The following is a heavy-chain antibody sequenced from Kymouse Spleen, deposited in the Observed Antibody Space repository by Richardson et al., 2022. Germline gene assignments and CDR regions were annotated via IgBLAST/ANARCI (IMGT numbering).Heavy chain of an antibody. V-gene: IGHV3-30*18. CDR3: AKENWGNYYYYGMDV. Sequence: QVQLVESGGGVVQPGRSLRLSCAASGFTFSSYGMHWVRQAPGKGLEWVAVISYDGSNKYYADSVKGRFTISRDNSKNTLYLQMNSLRAEDTAVYYCAKENWGNYYYYGMDVWGQGTTVTVSS. CDR2: ISYDGSNK. J-gene: IGHJ6*02. D-gene: IGHD7-27*02. CDR1: GFTFSSYG.